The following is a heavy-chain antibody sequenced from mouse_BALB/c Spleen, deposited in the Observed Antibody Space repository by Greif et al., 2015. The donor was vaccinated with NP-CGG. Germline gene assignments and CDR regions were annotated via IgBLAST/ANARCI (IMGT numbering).Heavy chain of an antibody. CDR2: INPSNGGT. CDR1: GYTFTSYY. D-gene: IGHD6-5*01. CDR3: TRKGLFYYAMDY. Sequence: VQLQQSGAELVKPGASVKLSCKASGYTFTSYYMYWVKQRPGQGLEWIGEINPSNGGTNFNEKFKSKATLTVDKSSSTAYMQLSSLTSEDSAVYYCTRKGLFYYAMDYWGQGTSVTVSS. V-gene: IGHV1S81*02. J-gene: IGHJ4*01.